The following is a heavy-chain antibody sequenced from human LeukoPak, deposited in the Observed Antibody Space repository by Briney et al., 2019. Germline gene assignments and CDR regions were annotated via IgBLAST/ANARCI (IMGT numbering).Heavy chain of an antibody. CDR3: ARESRDGYTPPY. D-gene: IGHD5-24*01. V-gene: IGHV1-69*13. Sequence: VASVKVSCKASGGTFSSYAISWVRQAPGQGLEWMGGIIAIFGTANYAQKFQGRVTITADESPSTAYMELSSLSSEDPAVYYCARESRDGYTPPYWGQGTLVTVSS. CDR2: IIAIFGTA. J-gene: IGHJ4*02. CDR1: GGTFSSYA.